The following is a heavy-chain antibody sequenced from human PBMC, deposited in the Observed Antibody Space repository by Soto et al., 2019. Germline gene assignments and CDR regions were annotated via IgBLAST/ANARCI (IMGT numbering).Heavy chain of an antibody. Sequence: GGSLRLSCAASGFTFSDYSMNWVRQAPGKGLEWVSSISPSGTYMFYADSVKGRFTISRDNAKNSLYLQMNSLRADDTALYYCARTEYCGGDCPNWFDPLGQGTLVTVSS. V-gene: IGHV3-21*01. CDR3: ARTEYCGGDCPNWFDP. CDR1: GFTFSDYS. J-gene: IGHJ5*02. CDR2: ISPSGTYM. D-gene: IGHD2-21*02.